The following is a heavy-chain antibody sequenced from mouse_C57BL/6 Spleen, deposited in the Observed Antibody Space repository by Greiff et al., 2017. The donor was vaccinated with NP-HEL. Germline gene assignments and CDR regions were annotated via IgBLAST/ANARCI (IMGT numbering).Heavy chain of an antibody. CDR2: INPNNGGT. CDR1: GYTFTDYN. D-gene: IGHD1-1*01. J-gene: IGHJ4*01. Sequence: VQLQQSGPELVKPGASVKIPCKASGYTFTDYNMDWVKQSHGKSLEWIGDINPNNGGTIYNQKFKGKATLTVDKSSSTAYMELRSLTSEDTAVYYCARRGYGSKYYAMDYWGQGTSVTVSS. CDR3: ARRGYGSKYYAMDY. V-gene: IGHV1-18*01.